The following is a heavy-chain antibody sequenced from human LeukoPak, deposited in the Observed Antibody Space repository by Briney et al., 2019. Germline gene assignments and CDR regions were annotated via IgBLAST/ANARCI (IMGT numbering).Heavy chain of an antibody. CDR3: AKGGAGSNGVFDY. D-gene: IGHD6-19*01. V-gene: IGHV3-23*01. CDR2: INGGGDNT. J-gene: IGHJ4*02. CDR1: GFTFSTSA. Sequence: GGSLRLSCAASGFTFSTSAMSWVRQAPGKGLEWVSAINGGGDNTYYAESVKGRFTISRDNPKNTLFLQMNTLRAEDTAVYYCAKGGAGSNGVFDYWARGPLVTVSS.